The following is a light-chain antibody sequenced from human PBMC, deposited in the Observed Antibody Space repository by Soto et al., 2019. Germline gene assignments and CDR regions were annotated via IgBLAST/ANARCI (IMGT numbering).Light chain of an antibody. CDR2: GAS. J-gene: IGKJ1*01. CDR3: QQYGSSSWT. V-gene: IGKV3-20*01. Sequence: IVLTQSPATLSVSPGERATLSCRASQSIANNLAWYQQRPGQAPRLLIHGASTRATGIPDRFSGSGSGTDFTLTISRLEPEDFAVYYCQQYGSSSWTFGQGTKVDIK. CDR1: QSIANN.